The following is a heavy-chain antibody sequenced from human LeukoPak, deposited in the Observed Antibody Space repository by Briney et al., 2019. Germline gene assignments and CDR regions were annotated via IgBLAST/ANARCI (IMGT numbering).Heavy chain of an antibody. D-gene: IGHD4-23*01. Sequence: GGSLRLSCAASGFTFSSYAMNWVRQAPGKGLEWVSVISDTGVGTYYADSVKGRFTISRDNSRDTLYLQMNSLRADDTAVYYCAKYAPPTTVVTRFFDSWGQGTLVTVSS. CDR1: GFTFSSYA. J-gene: IGHJ4*02. V-gene: IGHV3-23*01. CDR2: ISDTGVGT. CDR3: AKYAPPTTVVTRFFDS.